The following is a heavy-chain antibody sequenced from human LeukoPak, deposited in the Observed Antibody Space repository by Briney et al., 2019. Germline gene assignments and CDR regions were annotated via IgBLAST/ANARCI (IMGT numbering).Heavy chain of an antibody. J-gene: IGHJ5*02. V-gene: IGHV1-46*01. CDR2: INPSGGST. D-gene: IGHD2-21*02. Sequence: ASVKVSCKASGYTFTSYYMHWVRQAPGQGLEWMGIINPSGGSTSYAQKFQGRVTMTRDTSTSTVYMELSSLRSEDTAVYYCARGLGGDFPSGWFDPWGQGTLVTVSA. CDR1: GYTFTSYY. CDR3: ARGLGGDFPSGWFDP.